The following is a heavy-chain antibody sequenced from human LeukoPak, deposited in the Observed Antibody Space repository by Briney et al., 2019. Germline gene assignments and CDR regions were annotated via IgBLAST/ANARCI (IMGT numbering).Heavy chain of an antibody. Sequence: SETLSLTCAVYGGSFSGYYWSWIRQPPGKGLEWIGEINHSGSTNYNPSLKSRVTISVDTSKNQFSLKLSSVTAADTAVYYCARRAVRGVIINWGQGTLVTVSS. J-gene: IGHJ4*02. CDR2: INHSGST. CDR1: GGSFSGYY. CDR3: ARRAVRGVIIN. D-gene: IGHD3-10*01. V-gene: IGHV4-34*01.